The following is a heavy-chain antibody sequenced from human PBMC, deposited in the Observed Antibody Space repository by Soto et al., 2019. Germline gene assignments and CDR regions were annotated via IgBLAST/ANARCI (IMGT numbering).Heavy chain of an antibody. J-gene: IGHJ6*02. CDR2: INPSGGST. CDR1: GYTFTSYY. CDR3: ARESPATITKDYSYGMDV. V-gene: IGHV1-46*01. Sequence: GASVKVSCKASGYTFTSYYMHWVRQAPGQGLEWMGIINPSGGSTSYAQKFQGRVTMTRDTSTSTVYMELSSLRSEDTAVYYCARESPATITKDYSYGMDVWGQGTTVTVSS. D-gene: IGHD5-12*01.